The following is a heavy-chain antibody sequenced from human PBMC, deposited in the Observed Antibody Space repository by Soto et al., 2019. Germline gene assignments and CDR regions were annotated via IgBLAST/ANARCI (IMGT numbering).Heavy chain of an antibody. CDR3: ARQLWQYFDY. CDR1: GFMFSAYT. V-gene: IGHV3-30-3*01. Sequence: GGSLRLSCAASGFMFSAYTMSWVRQAPGKGLEWVAVISYDGSNKYYADSVKGRFTISRDNSKNTLYLQMNSLRAEDTAVYYCARQLWQYFDYWGQGTLVTVSS. CDR2: ISYDGSNK. D-gene: IGHD5-18*01. J-gene: IGHJ4*02.